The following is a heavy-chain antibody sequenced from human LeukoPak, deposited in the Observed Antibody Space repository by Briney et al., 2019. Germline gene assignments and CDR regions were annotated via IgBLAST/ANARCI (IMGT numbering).Heavy chain of an antibody. D-gene: IGHD5-18*01. Sequence: GGSLRLSCAASGFTFSSYWMSWVRQAPGKGLEWVANIKQDGSEKYYVDSVKGRFTISRDNAKNSLDLQMNSLRAEDTAVYYCARDQGGGYSYGHDAFDIWGQGTMVTVSS. CDR3: ARDQGGGYSYGHDAFDI. J-gene: IGHJ3*02. CDR2: IKQDGSEK. V-gene: IGHV3-7*01. CDR1: GFTFSSYW.